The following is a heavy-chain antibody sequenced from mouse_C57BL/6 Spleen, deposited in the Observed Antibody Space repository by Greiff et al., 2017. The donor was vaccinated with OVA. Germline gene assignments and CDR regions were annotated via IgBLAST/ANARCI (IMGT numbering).Heavy chain of an antibody. CDR2: IDPETGGT. Sequence: QVQLQQSGAELVRPGASVTLSCKASGYTFTDYEMHWVKQTPVHGLEWIGAIDPETGGTAYNQKFKGKAILTADKSSSTAYMELRSLTSEDSAFYYCLYSNYYFDYWGQGTTLTVSS. J-gene: IGHJ2*01. CDR1: GYTFTDYE. D-gene: IGHD2-5*01. CDR3: LYSNYYFDY. V-gene: IGHV1-15*01.